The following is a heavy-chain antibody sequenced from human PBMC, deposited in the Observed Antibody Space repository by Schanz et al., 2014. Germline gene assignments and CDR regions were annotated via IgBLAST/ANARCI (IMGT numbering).Heavy chain of an antibody. D-gene: IGHD6-6*01. J-gene: IGHJ4*02. V-gene: IGHV1-46*03. CDR1: GYTFTTYY. Sequence: QVQLLQSGAEVKKPGASMKVSCKASGYTFTTYYMLWVRQAPGQGLEWMGIINPSGGSTRYGQKCQGRITVTTDTSTSTVYFELSSLRSDDTAVYCCGRGFSRSYIAFWGQGTLITVSS. CDR3: GRGFSRSYIAF. CDR2: INPSGGST.